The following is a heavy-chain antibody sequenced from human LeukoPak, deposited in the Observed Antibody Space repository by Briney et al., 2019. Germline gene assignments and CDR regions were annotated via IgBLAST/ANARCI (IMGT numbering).Heavy chain of an antibody. D-gene: IGHD4/OR15-4a*01. CDR3: ARGSGDYGPGGGFYYFGMDV. Sequence: PGGSLRLSCAASGFTVSSNYMSWVRQAPGKGLEWVSVIYSGGSTYYADSVKGRFTISRDNSKNTLYLQMNSLRSEDTAVYYCARGSGDYGPGGGFYYFGMDVWGQGTTVTVPS. CDR1: GFTVSSNY. J-gene: IGHJ6*02. CDR2: IYSGGST. V-gene: IGHV3-53*05.